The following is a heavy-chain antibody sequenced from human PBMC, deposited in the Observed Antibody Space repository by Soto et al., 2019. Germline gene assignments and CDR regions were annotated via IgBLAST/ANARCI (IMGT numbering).Heavy chain of an antibody. CDR3: AKVGTIFAAADYGMDV. Sequence: WGSLRLSCAASGFTFSSYGMHLFRHSPFKGLEWVAVISYDGSNKYYADSVKGRFTISRDNSKNTLYLQMNSLRAEDTAVYYCAKVGTIFAAADYGMDVWGQGTTVTVSS. CDR1: GFTFSSYG. J-gene: IGHJ6*02. V-gene: IGHV3-30*18. CDR2: ISYDGSNK. D-gene: IGHD3-3*01.